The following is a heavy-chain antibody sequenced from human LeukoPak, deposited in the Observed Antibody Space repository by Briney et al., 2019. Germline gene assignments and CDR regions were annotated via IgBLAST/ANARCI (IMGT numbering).Heavy chain of an antibody. CDR2: IYSGGST. V-gene: IGHV3-53*01. CDR1: GFPLSSNY. D-gene: IGHD6-6*01. CDR3: ARSSSTGYDWFDP. Sequence: GGALRLSCAGPGFPLSSNYMSWGPPAPGEGVGWGSVIYSGGSTYYADSVKGRFTISRDNSKNTLYLQMNSLRAEDTAVYYCARSSSTGYDWFDPWGQGTLVTVSS. J-gene: IGHJ5*02.